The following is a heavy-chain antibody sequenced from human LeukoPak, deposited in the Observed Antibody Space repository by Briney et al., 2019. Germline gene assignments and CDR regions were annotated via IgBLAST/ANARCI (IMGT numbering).Heavy chain of an antibody. Sequence: SETLSLTCTVSGGSISSYYWSWIRQPPGKGLEWIGYIYYSGSTNYNPSLKSRATISVDTSKNQFSLKLSSVTAADTAVYYCARRTVTGGFDAFDIWGQGTMVTVSS. CDR3: ARRTVTGGFDAFDI. D-gene: IGHD4-17*01. V-gene: IGHV4-59*08. CDR2: IYYSGST. CDR1: GGSISSYY. J-gene: IGHJ3*02.